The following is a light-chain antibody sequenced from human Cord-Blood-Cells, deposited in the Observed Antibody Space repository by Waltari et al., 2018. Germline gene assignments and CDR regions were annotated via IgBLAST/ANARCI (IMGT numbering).Light chain of an antibody. V-gene: IGLV2-14*01. CDR3: SSYTSSSTLYV. Sequence: QSALTQPASVSGSPGQSLPISCTGTSSDVGGYNYVPWYQQHPGKAPTLMIYDVSNRPSGVSNRFSGSKSGNTASLTISGLQAEDEADYYCSSYTSSSTLYVFGTGTKVTVL. J-gene: IGLJ1*01. CDR1: SSDVGGYNY. CDR2: DVS.